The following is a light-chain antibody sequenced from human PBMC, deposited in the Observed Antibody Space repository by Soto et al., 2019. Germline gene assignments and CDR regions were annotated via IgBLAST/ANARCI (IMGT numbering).Light chain of an antibody. Sequence: DIQMTQSPSSLSASVGDRVTITCQASQDISIYLNWYQQKPGKAPKLLIYDASKLKTGVPSRFGGSGSGTNFTFTISRLQPEDFATYYCQQYDNLPTFGPGTKVHIK. V-gene: IGKV1-33*01. CDR1: QDISIY. J-gene: IGKJ3*01. CDR3: QQYDNLPT. CDR2: DAS.